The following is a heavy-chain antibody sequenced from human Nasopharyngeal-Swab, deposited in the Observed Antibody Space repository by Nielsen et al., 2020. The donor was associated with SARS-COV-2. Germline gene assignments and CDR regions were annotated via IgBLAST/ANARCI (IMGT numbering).Heavy chain of an antibody. J-gene: IGHJ4*02. CDR3: ATWAGYSHGSVPQDVASFDY. CDR1: GGTFSSYA. Sequence: ASVKVSCKASGGTFSSYAISWVRQAPGQGLEWMGWISAYNGDTNYAQKLQGRLTMTTDTSTSTAYMELRSLTSDDTAVYYCATWAGYSHGSVPQDVASFDYWGQGTLVTVSS. D-gene: IGHD5-18*01. CDR2: ISAYNGDT. V-gene: IGHV1-18*01.